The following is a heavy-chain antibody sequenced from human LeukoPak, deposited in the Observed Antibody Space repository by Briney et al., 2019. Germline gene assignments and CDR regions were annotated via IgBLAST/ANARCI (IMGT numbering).Heavy chain of an antibody. CDR2: ISYDGSNK. D-gene: IGHD4-23*01. CDR1: GFTFSSYA. Sequence: GGSLRLSCAASGFTFSSYATHWVRQAPGKGLEWVAVISYDGSNKYYADSVKGRFTISRDNSKNTLYLQMNSLRAEDTAVYYCARLGGNGVVWGQGTLVTVSS. V-gene: IGHV3-30-3*01. J-gene: IGHJ4*02. CDR3: ARLGGNGVV.